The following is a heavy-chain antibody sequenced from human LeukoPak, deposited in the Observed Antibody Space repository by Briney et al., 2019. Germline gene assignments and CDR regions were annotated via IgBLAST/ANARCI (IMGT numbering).Heavy chain of an antibody. V-gene: IGHV3-30*02. CDR3: ATETRGSYSEY. CDR2: IRFDGSTQ. D-gene: IGHD1-26*01. Sequence: GGFLRLSCTASGLTFSSSGMNWARQAPGKGLDWVAFIRFDGSTQYYADSVKGRFTVSRDNSKNTLYLQMNSLRAEDTAVYYCATETRGSYSEYWGQGTLVTVSS. CDR1: GLTFSSSG. J-gene: IGHJ4*02.